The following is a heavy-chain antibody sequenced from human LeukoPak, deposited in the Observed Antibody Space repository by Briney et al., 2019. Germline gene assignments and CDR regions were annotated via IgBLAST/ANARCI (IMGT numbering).Heavy chain of an antibody. J-gene: IGHJ4*02. CDR3: AKRGSSSWTQFDY. V-gene: IGHV4-38-2*01. D-gene: IGHD6-13*01. CDR2: IYHSGST. Sequence: PSETLSLTCAVSGYSISSGYYWGWIRQPPGKGLEWIGSIYHSGSTYYNPSLKSRVTISVDTSKNQFSLKLSSVTAADTAVYYCAKRGSSSWTQFDYWGQGTLVTVSS. CDR1: GYSISSGYY.